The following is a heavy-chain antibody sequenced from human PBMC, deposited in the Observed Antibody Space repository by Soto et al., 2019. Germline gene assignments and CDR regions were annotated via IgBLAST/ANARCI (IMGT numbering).Heavy chain of an antibody. D-gene: IGHD1-26*01. V-gene: IGHV4-31*03. CDR1: GGSISSGGYY. Sequence: PSATLSLTCTVSGGSISSGGYYWSWIRQHPGKGLEWIGYIYYSGSTCYNPSLKSRVTISVDTSKNQFSLKLSSVTAADTAVYYGARELVRAHFDCRGQVPLSAVSS. CDR3: ARELVRAHFDC. CDR2: IYYSGST. J-gene: IGHJ4*02.